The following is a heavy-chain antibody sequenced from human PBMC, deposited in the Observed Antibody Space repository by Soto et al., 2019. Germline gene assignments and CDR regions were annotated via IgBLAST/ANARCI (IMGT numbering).Heavy chain of an antibody. CDR1: GFTFSNAW. V-gene: IGHV3-15*07. D-gene: IGHD3-3*01. CDR3: TKGLFDFWSGYYHNWFDP. J-gene: IGHJ5*02. Sequence: EVQLVESGGGLVQPGGSLRLSCAASGFTFSNAWMNWVRQAPGKGLEWVGRIKSKTDGGTTDYAAPVKGRFTISRDDSKNTLYLQMNSLKTEDTAVYYCTKGLFDFWSGYYHNWFDPWGQGTLVTVSS. CDR2: IKSKTDGGTT.